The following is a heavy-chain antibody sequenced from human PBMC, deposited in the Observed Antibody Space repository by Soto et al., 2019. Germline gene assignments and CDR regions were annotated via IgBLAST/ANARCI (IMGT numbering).Heavy chain of an antibody. D-gene: IGHD2-15*01. V-gene: IGHV3-23*01. J-gene: IGHJ4*02. CDR1: GFTFNIYA. CDR3: AKMGNYDVVVVVAATRKLDY. Sequence: PGWSLRLSCAASGFTFNIYAFTWFRQAPGKGLEWVSTISGGGGSTYYADSVKGRFTISRDNSKNTLYLQMNSLRVEDTAFYHCAKMGNYDVVVVVAATRKLDYWGQGTLVTVSS. CDR2: ISGGGGST.